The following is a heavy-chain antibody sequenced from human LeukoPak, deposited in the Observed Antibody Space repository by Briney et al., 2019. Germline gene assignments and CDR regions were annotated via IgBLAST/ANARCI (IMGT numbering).Heavy chain of an antibody. CDR3: ARRAYSSSSFDY. D-gene: IGHD6-6*01. V-gene: IGHV4-39*01. J-gene: IGHJ4*02. CDR1: GGSISRGNHF. Sequence: SETLSLTCTVSGGSISRGNHFWGWIRQPPGKGLVRIGIIYYSGRTYFNPSLKSRVTISVDTSKNQFSLKLSSVTAADTAVYYCARRAYSSSSFDYWGQGTLVTVSS. CDR2: IYYSGRT.